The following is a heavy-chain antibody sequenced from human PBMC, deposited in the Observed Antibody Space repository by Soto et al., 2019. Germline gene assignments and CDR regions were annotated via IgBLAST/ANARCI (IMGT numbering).Heavy chain of an antibody. CDR3: IRAWYYDSSGYSYCFDY. J-gene: IGHJ4*02. Sequence: GGSLRLSCTASGFTLGDYAMSWFRQAPGKGLEWVGFIRSKAYGGTTEYAASVKGRFTISRDDSKSIAYLQMNSLKTEDTAVHYCIRAWYYDSSGYSYCFDYWGQGTLVTVSS. D-gene: IGHD3-22*01. CDR1: GFTLGDYA. V-gene: IGHV3-49*03. CDR2: IRSKAYGGTT.